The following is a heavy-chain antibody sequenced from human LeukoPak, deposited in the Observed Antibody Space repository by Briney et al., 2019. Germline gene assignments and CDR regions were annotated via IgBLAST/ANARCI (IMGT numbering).Heavy chain of an antibody. CDR3: VGAHDASSGYQYRGFDY. CDR2: INYSGST. Sequence: PSETLSLTCTVSGGSISSTTDYWAWIRQPPGKGLEWIGSINYSGSTYYNPSLQSRITISVDTSKNQFSLKVSSATAADTAMYYCVGAHDASSGYQYRGFDYWGQGTPVTVSS. V-gene: IGHV4-39*07. J-gene: IGHJ4*02. CDR1: GGSISSTTDY. D-gene: IGHD3-22*01.